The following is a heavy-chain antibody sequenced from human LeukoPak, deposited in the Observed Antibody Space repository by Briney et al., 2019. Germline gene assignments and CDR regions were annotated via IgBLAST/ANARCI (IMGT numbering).Heavy chain of an antibody. CDR1: GYTLTELS. V-gene: IGHV1-24*01. J-gene: IGHJ3*02. CDR3: ATDVTATSSDAFDI. D-gene: IGHD2-21*02. Sequence: ASVKVSCKVSGYTLTELSMHWVRQAPGKGLEWMGGFDPGDGETIYAQKFQGRVTMTEDTSTDTAYMELSSLRSEDTAVYYCATDVTATSSDAFDIWGQGTMVTVSS. CDR2: FDPGDGET.